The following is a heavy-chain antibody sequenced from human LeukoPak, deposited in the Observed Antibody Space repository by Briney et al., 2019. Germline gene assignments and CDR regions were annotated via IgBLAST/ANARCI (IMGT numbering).Heavy chain of an antibody. Sequence: GGSLRLSCAASGFTFSRFWMSWVRQAPGKGLEWVANIKQDGSEKYYVDSVKGRFTISRDNAKNSLYLQMNSLRAEDSAVYYCARMMGPIDYWGQGTLVTVSS. J-gene: IGHJ4*02. CDR2: IKQDGSEK. V-gene: IGHV3-7*02. CDR3: ARMMGPIDY. D-gene: IGHD3-16*01. CDR1: GFTFSRFW.